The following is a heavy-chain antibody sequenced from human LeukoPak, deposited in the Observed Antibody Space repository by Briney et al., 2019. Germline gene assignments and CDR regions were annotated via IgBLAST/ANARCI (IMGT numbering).Heavy chain of an antibody. Sequence: GGSLRLSCAASGFISSNAWMSWVRQAPGKGLEWVGRIKSKAHGETTDFAAPVKGRFTISRDDSKTTLSLQMNSLKTDDTAVYYCATSSVAAPFAFDYWGQGTLVTVSS. V-gene: IGHV3-15*01. J-gene: IGHJ4*02. D-gene: IGHD6-6*01. CDR2: IKSKAHGETT. CDR1: GFISSNAW. CDR3: ATSSVAAPFAFDY.